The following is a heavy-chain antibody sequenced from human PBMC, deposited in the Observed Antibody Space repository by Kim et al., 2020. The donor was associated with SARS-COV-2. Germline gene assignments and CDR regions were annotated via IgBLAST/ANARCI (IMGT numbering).Heavy chain of an antibody. V-gene: IGHV3-73*01. CDR2: IRSKPNNYAT. CDR3: STHSGTPGDIGFDN. CDR1: GFTFSASA. D-gene: IGHD4-17*01. J-gene: IGHJ4*01. Sequence: GGSLRLSCAASGFTFSASAMHWVRQASGKGLEWVGRIRSKPNNYATSYAASVTGRVTISRDDSTNTVYLQMDSLKTDDTAVSFCSTHSGTPGDIGFDNWG.